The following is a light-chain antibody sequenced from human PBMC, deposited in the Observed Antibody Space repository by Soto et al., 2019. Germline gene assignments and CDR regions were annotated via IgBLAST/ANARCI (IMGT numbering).Light chain of an antibody. CDR3: MQAIQAPRT. Sequence: DIVLTQSPLSLPVTPGEPASISCRSSQSLLHSNGNIYLDWYLQKPGQSPQLLLYLGSIRASGAPDRFSGSGSGTDFTLKITRVEAEDVGVYYCMQAIQAPRTFGLGTKVDIK. CDR1: QSLLHSNGNIY. CDR2: LGS. V-gene: IGKV2-28*01. J-gene: IGKJ1*01.